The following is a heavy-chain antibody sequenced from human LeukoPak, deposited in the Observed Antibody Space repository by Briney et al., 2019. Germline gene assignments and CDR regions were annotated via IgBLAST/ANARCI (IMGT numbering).Heavy chain of an antibody. J-gene: IGHJ5*02. CDR1: GFTFSSYA. CDR2: ISGSGNNT. D-gene: IGHD6-13*01. V-gene: IGHV3-23*01. CDR3: ARDLKLEQQLVRAGRLGFDP. Sequence: GGSLRLSCAASGFTFSSYAMSWVRQAPGKGLEWISAISGSGNNTHYADSVKGRFTISRDNSKNTLYLQMNSLRAEDTAVYYCARDLKLEQQLVRAGRLGFDPWGQGTLVTVSS.